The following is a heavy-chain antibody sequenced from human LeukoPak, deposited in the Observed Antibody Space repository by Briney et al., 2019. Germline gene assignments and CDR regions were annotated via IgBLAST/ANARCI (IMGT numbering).Heavy chain of an antibody. V-gene: IGHV1-18*01. D-gene: IGHD3-22*01. CDR1: SYTFTSYG. CDR3: ARGELYYYDSSGYYGSVFDY. CDR2: ISAYNGNT. Sequence: ASVKVSCKASSYTFTSYGISWVRQAPGQGLEWMGWISAYNGNTNYAQKLQGRVTMTTDTSTSTAYMELRSLRSDDTAVYYCARGELYYYDSSGYYGSVFDYWGQGTLVTVSS. J-gene: IGHJ4*02.